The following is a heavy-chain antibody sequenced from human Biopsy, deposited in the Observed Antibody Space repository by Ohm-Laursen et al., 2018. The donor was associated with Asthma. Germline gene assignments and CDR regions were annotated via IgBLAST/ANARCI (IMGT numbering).Heavy chain of an antibody. CDR2: VSSDGHNK. V-gene: IGHV3-30*03. CDR1: GFVFSQCG. Sequence: RSLRLSCAASGFVFSQCGIHWVRQGPGKGLEWVALVSSDGHNKYYEDSVKGRFTISRDNSRNRLYLQINRLTVEDSAVYFCTRQSGQDYGDSSGFDIWGQGTKVAVSS. J-gene: IGHJ3*02. D-gene: IGHD3-22*01. CDR3: TRQSGQDYGDSSGFDI.